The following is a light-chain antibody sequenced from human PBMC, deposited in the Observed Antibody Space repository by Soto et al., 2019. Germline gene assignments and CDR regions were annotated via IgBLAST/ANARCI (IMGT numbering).Light chain of an antibody. J-gene: IGLJ1*01. V-gene: IGLV2-14*01. CDR2: DVT. Sequence: QSALTQPASVSGSPGQSITISCSGTSSDVGFYNYVSWYQQHPGKAPKLVIYDVTNRPSGVSNRFSGSKSGNTASLTISGPQAEDEADYFCSSNTRSSTLIFGTGTKLTVL. CDR1: SSDVGFYNY. CDR3: SSNTRSSTLI.